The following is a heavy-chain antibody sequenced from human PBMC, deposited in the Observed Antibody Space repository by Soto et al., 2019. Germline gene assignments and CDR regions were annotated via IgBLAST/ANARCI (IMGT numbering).Heavy chain of an antibody. CDR1: GYTFTSYA. Sequence: ASVKVSCKASGYTFTSYAMHWVRQAPGQRLEWMGWINAGNGNTKYSQKFQGRVTITRDTSASTAYMELSSLRSEDTAVYYCASETYGSGSYYYYYGMDVWGQGTTVTVSS. V-gene: IGHV1-3*01. D-gene: IGHD3-10*01. CDR2: INAGNGNT. CDR3: ASETYGSGSYYYYYGMDV. J-gene: IGHJ6*02.